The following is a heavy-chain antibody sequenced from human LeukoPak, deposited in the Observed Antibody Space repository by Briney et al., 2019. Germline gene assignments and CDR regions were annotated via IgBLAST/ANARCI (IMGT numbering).Heavy chain of an antibody. D-gene: IGHD5-18*01. Sequence: GGSLRLSCAASGFTFSSYGMHWVRQAPGKGLEWVAVISYDGSNKYYADSVKGRFTISRDNSKNTLYLQMNRLRAEDTAVHYCAKDTWIQLWHFFDYWGQGTLVTVSS. J-gene: IGHJ4*02. CDR3: AKDTWIQLWHFFDY. CDR2: ISYDGSNK. V-gene: IGHV3-30*18. CDR1: GFTFSSYG.